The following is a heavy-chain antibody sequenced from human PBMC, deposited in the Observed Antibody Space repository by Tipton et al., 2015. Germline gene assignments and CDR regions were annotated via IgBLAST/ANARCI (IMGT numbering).Heavy chain of an antibody. J-gene: IGHJ1*01. CDR3: AKEDSSDGNECFQY. CDR2: ISHNGGST. Sequence: SLRLSCAASGFRLSSYGMSWVRQAPGKGLEWVSGISHNGGSTYYADSVKGRFTISRDNSKNTVDVQMNSLRTEDAAVYYCAKEDSSDGNECFQYWGQGTLVTVSS. CDR1: GFRLSSYG. D-gene: IGHD6-19*01. V-gene: IGHV3-23*01.